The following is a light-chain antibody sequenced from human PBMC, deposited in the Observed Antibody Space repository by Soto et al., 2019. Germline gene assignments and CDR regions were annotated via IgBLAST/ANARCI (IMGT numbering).Light chain of an antibody. Sequence: EIVLTQSPATLSLSPGERATLSCRASQSVSSSLAWYHQKPGHAPRLLLYDASNRATAIPARFSGSGSGTDFTLTISSLEPEDFAVYYCQQRSNWPPWTFGQGTKVDIK. CDR2: DAS. V-gene: IGKV3-11*01. J-gene: IGKJ1*01. CDR3: QQRSNWPPWT. CDR1: QSVSSS.